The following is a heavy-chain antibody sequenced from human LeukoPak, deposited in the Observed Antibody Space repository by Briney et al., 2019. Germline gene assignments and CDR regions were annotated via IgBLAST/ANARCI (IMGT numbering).Heavy chain of an antibody. Sequence: SVKVSCKASGGTFSSYAISWLRQAPGQGLEWMGGIIPIFGTANYEQKFQGRVTITADESTSTAYMELSSLRSEDTAVYYCARDPPGGRYGMDVWGKGTTVTVSS. CDR1: GGTFSSYA. J-gene: IGHJ6*04. D-gene: IGHD3-16*01. V-gene: IGHV1-69*13. CDR2: IIPIFGTA. CDR3: ARDPPGGRYGMDV.